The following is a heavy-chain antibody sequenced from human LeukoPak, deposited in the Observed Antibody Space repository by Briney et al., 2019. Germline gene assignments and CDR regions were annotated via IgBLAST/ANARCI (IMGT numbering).Heavy chain of an antibody. CDR1: GFDFTVHW. V-gene: IGHV5-51*01. J-gene: IGHJ5*02. Sequence: GESLKISCKGSGFDFTVHWIAWVRQMPGKGLEWMGIICPGDSNTKYSPSFRGQVTISADKSITTAYLQWSSLKASDTAMYYCARLDSSVLDPWGQGTLVTVSS. CDR3: ARLDSSVLDP. D-gene: IGHD6-19*01. CDR2: ICPGDSNT.